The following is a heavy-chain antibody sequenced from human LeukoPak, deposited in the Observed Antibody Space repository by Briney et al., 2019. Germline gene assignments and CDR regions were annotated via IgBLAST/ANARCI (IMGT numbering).Heavy chain of an antibody. D-gene: IGHD2-2*01. CDR3: ARHVGDCSSTSCFFDY. CDR1: GGSISNYY. Sequence: SETLSLTCTVSGGSISNYYWSWIRQPPGKGLEWIGYIYTSGSTNYNPSLKSRVTISVDTSKNQFSLKLSSVTAADTAVYYCARHVGDCSSTSCFFDYWGQGTLVTVSS. J-gene: IGHJ4*02. CDR2: IYTSGST. V-gene: IGHV4-4*09.